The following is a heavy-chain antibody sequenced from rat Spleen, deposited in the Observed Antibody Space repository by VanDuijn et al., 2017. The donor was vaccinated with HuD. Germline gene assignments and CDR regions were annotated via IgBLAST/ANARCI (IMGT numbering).Heavy chain of an antibody. CDR2: ITNTGRST. Sequence: EVQLVESGGGLVQPGRSLKLSCVASGFTFNNYWMTWIRQAPGKGLEWVASITNTGRSTYYPDSVKGRFTISRDNAKSTLYLQMDSLRSEDTATYYCTREDWVLDVWGQGASVTVSS. CDR1: GFTFNNYW. CDR3: TREDWVLDV. D-gene: IGHD4-2*01. J-gene: IGHJ4*01. V-gene: IGHV5-31*01.